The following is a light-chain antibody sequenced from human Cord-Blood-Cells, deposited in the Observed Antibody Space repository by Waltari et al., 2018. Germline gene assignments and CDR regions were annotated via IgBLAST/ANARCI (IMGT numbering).Light chain of an antibody. CDR3: QSADSSGTYRV. Sequence: SYELTQPPSVSVSPGQTARITCSGDALPKQYAYWYQQKPGQAPVLVIYKDRERPSGIPERFSGAISGTTVTLTISGVQAEDEADYYCQSADSSGTYRVFGGGTKLTVL. CDR1: ALPKQY. J-gene: IGLJ3*02. V-gene: IGLV3-25*03. CDR2: KDR.